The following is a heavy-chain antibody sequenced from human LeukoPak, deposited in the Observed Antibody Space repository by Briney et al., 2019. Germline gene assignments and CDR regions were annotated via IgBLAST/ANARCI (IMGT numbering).Heavy chain of an antibody. CDR1: GGSISSYY. D-gene: IGHD6-19*01. V-gene: IGHV4-59*01. Sequence: ETLSLTXTVSGGSISSYYWSWIRQPPGKGLEWIGYIYYSGSTNYNPSLKSRVTISVDTSKNQFPLKLSSVTAADTAVYYCARDRIAVVYWGQGTLVTVSS. CDR2: IYYSGST. J-gene: IGHJ4*02. CDR3: ARDRIAVVY.